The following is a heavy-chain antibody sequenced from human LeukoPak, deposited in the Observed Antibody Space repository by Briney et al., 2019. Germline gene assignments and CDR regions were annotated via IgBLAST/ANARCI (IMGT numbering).Heavy chain of an antibody. D-gene: IGHD3-10*01. Sequence: PGGSLRLSCAASGFTFSSNWMSWVRQARGKGLEGVVNINQDEGHKDYVDSVKGRFTVSRHNAKNSLYLQMNSLRVDDTAGYYCVSGVEHWGQGTLVTVSS. CDR2: INQDEGHK. V-gene: IGHV3-7*02. J-gene: IGHJ4*02. CDR1: GFTFSSNW. CDR3: VSGVEH.